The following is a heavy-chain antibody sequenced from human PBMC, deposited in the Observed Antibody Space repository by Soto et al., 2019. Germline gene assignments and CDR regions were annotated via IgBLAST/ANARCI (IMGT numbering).Heavy chain of an antibody. CDR3: ARAGYYYDSSGQSGWFDP. D-gene: IGHD3-22*01. V-gene: IGHV4-39*07. J-gene: IGHJ5*02. CDR2: IYYSANT. Sequence: SETLSLTCTVSGGSISSSSYYWGWIRQPPGKGLEWIGSIYYSANTYYNPSLKSRVTISVDTSKNQFSLKLSSVTAADTAVYYCARAGYYYDSSGQSGWFDPWGQGTLVTVS. CDR1: GGSISSSSYY.